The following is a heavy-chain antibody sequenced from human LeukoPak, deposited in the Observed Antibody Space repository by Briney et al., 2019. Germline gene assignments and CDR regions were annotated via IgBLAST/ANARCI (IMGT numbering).Heavy chain of an antibody. CDR1: GYTFTGYY. J-gene: IGHJ4*02. CDR2: INPNSGGT. Sequence: ASVKVSCKASGYTFTGYYMHWVRQAPGQGLEWMGWINPNSGGTNYAQKFQGRVTMTRDTAISTAYRELSRLRSDDTAVYYCARGGGIVGATGDYWGQGTLVTVSS. V-gene: IGHV1-2*02. D-gene: IGHD1-26*01. CDR3: ARGGGIVGATGDY.